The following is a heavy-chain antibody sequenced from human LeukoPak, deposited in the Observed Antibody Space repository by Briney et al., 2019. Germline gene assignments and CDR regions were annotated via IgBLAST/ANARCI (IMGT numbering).Heavy chain of an antibody. CDR3: ARYYYDSSGYWGGYYYYGVDV. D-gene: IGHD3-22*01. V-gene: IGHV1-18*01. Sequence: GASVKVSCKASGYTFTSYGISWVRQAPGQGLEWMGWISAYNGNTNYAQKLQGRVTMTTDTSTSTAYMELRSLRSDDTAVYYCARYYYDSSGYWGGYYYYGVDVWGQGTTVTVSS. CDR1: GYTFTSYG. J-gene: IGHJ6*02. CDR2: ISAYNGNT.